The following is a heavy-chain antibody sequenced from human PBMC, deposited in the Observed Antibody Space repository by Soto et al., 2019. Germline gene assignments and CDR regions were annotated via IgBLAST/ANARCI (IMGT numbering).Heavy chain of an antibody. Sequence: SVNVSFKAAGGTFSGYCLNWIRQAPGQCLELVGGFIPMFGTANYGQKFQGRVTITADKATRTVYMELSSLRLEATAVYYCASGMITAGVWFNPWGEASMVTVSS. J-gene: IGHJ5*02. CDR3: ASGMITAGVWFNP. CDR2: FIPMFGTA. CDR1: GGTFSGYC. V-gene: IGHV1-69*06. D-gene: IGHD6-13*01.